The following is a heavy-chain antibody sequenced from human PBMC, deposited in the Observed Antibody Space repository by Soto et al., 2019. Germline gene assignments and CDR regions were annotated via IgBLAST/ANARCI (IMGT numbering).Heavy chain of an antibody. Sequence: QVQLQESGPRLVKPSETLSLTCTVSGGSISHFYWSWIRQSPGKGLEWLGYTYDSGSTSYNPSLKSRVTMSMDTSKTQFSLNLSSVTAADTAVYFCAASHYAILTGHFAFDIWGHGTMVTVSS. D-gene: IGHD3-9*01. CDR2: TYDSGST. CDR1: GGSISHFY. CDR3: AASHYAILTGHFAFDI. J-gene: IGHJ3*02. V-gene: IGHV4-59*01.